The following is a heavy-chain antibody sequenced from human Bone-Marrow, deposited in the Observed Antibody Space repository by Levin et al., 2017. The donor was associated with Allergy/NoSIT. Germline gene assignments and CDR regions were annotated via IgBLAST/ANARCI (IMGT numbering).Heavy chain of an antibody. CDR2: VSVGDPVT. J-gene: IGHJ5*02. V-gene: IGHV3-23*01. D-gene: IGHD3-3*01. CDR3: ARLDYNWFDP. CDR1: GFRFNRFSNYA. Sequence: LSLTCAASGFRFNRFSNYAMSWVRQAPGQGLEWVSTVSVGDPVTFYADSVKGRFTVSRDNSKNTVYLQMNTLIVEDTAIYYCARLDYNWFDPWGQGTLVTVSS.